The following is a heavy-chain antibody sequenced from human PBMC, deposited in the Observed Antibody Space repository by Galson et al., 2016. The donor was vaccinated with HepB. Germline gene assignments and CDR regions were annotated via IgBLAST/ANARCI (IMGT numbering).Heavy chain of an antibody. CDR3: ARGGELHDY. D-gene: IGHD1-7*01. CDR1: GYWFSNYW. Sequence: QSGAEVKKPGDSLKISCKVSGYWFSNYWHGWVRQMPGKGLEWMGIIYPPASDTRYSPPFQGQVTIPADKSISTTYLQWRSLKASDTAIHYCARGGELHDYWGQGTLVTVSS. CDR2: IYPPASDT. V-gene: IGHV5-51*01. J-gene: IGHJ4*02.